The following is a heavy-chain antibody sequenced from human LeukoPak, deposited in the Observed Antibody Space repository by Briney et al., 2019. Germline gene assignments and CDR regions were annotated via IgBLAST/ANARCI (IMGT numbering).Heavy chain of an antibody. D-gene: IGHD6-19*01. V-gene: IGHV3-30*04. Sequence: GGSLRLSCAASGFTFSSYAMHWVRQAPGKGLEWVAVISYDGSNKYYADSVKGRFTISRDNYKNTLYLQMNSLRAEDTAVYYCARDARIAVAESSVYWGQGTLVTVSS. CDR1: GFTFSSYA. J-gene: IGHJ4*02. CDR2: ISYDGSNK. CDR3: ARDARIAVAESSVY.